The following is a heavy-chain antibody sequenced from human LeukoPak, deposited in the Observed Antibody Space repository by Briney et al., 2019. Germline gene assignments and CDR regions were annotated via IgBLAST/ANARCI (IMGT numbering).Heavy chain of an antibody. CDR3: AKSDSSSPLDY. Sequence: PGGSLRLSCAASGFIVSGKYMSWVRQAPGKGLEWVAVISYDGSNKYYADSVKGRFTISRDNSKNTLYLQMNSLRAEDTAVYYCAKSDSSSPLDYWGQGTLVTVSS. J-gene: IGHJ4*02. D-gene: IGHD6-13*01. CDR2: ISYDGSNK. V-gene: IGHV3-30*18. CDR1: GFIVSGKY.